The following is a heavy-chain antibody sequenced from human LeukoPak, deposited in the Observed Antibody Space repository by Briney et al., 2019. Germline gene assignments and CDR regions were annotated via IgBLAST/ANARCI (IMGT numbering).Heavy chain of an antibody. Sequence: SETLSLTCTVSGGSISSYYWSWIRQPPGKGLEWIGCIHYSGSTNYNPSLKSRLTISVDTSKNQFSLKLSSVTAADTAVYYCARVRDRSSYFYDLDYWGQGTPVTVSS. V-gene: IGHV4-59*01. CDR3: ARVRDRSSYFYDLDY. CDR1: GGSISSYY. CDR2: IHYSGST. D-gene: IGHD3-22*01. J-gene: IGHJ4*02.